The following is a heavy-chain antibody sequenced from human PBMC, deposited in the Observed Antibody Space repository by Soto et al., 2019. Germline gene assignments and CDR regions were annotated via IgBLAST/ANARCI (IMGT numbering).Heavy chain of an antibody. Sequence: EVQLLESGGGLVQPGGSLRLSCAAFGFTFSSYAMSWVRQAPGKGLEWVSTISGNGGYTYYADSVKGRFTISRDNSKNTLYLQMNSLRAEDTAVYYCAKTYYFDTSGRASDIWGQGTMVTVSS. CDR3: AKTYYFDTSGRASDI. V-gene: IGHV3-23*01. J-gene: IGHJ3*02. CDR1: GFTFSSYA. D-gene: IGHD3-22*01. CDR2: ISGNGGYT.